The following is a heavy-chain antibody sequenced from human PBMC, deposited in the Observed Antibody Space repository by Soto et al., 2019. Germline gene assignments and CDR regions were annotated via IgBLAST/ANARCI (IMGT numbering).Heavy chain of an antibody. Sequence: QVQLVQSGAEVKKPGASVKVSCKASGYTFTSYAMHWVRQAPGQRLEWMGWINAGNGNTKYSQKFQGRVTITRDTSGGKAYMELSSLRTEDTAVYYWAGGGQLGRTGYYGSGSYYPPPPYYYYGMDVWGQGTTVTVSS. V-gene: IGHV1-3*01. D-gene: IGHD3-10*01. CDR1: GYTFTSYA. CDR3: AGGGQLGRTGYYGSGSYYPPPPYYYYGMDV. CDR2: INAGNGNT. J-gene: IGHJ6*02.